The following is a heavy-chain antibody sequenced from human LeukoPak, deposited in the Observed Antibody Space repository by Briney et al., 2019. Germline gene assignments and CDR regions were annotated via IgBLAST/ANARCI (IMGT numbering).Heavy chain of an antibody. Sequence: SETLSLTCAVSGYSISSGSYWGWIRPPPGKGREWIGTIHHSGSTYYNLSLKSRLTISVGTSKNQFSLKLSSVTAADTAVYYCARGLESYSGNYYFDYWGQGTLVTVSS. J-gene: IGHJ4*02. V-gene: IGHV4-38-2*01. CDR1: GYSISSGSY. CDR3: ARGLESYSGNYYFDY. D-gene: IGHD1-26*01. CDR2: IHHSGST.